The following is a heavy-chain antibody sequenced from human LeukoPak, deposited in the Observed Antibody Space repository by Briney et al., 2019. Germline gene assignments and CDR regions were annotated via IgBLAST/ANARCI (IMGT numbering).Heavy chain of an antibody. Sequence: GGSLRLSCAASGFTFSSYGMHWVRQAPGKGLEWVAFIRYDGSNKYYADSVKGRFTISRDNSKNTLYLQMNSLRAEDTAVYYCARAPDYYGSGSYFDYWGQGTLVTVSS. CDR2: IRYDGSNK. D-gene: IGHD3-10*01. J-gene: IGHJ4*02. CDR1: GFTFSSYG. CDR3: ARAPDYYGSGSYFDY. V-gene: IGHV3-30*02.